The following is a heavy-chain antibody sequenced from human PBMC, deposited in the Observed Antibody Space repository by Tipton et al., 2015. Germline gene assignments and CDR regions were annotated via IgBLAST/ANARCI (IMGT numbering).Heavy chain of an antibody. CDR1: DDSISNSYW. CDR2: IYHSGST. Sequence: GLVKPSGTLSLTCVVSDDSISNSYWWSWVRQPPGKGLEWIGEIYHSGSTNSNPSLKSRVTISVDKSKNRFSLKLSSVTAADTAVYYCVRPANHGFDVWGQGTMVTVSS. J-gene: IGHJ3*01. CDR3: VRPANHGFDV. V-gene: IGHV4-4*02.